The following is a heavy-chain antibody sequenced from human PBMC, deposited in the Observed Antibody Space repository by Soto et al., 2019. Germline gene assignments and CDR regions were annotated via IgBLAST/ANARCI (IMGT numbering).Heavy chain of an antibody. D-gene: IGHD6-25*01. Sequence: EVQLVESGGGLVQPGGSLRLSCAASGFTFSSYSMNWVRQAPGKGLEWVSYISSSSSTIYYADSVKGRFTISRDNAKNSLYLQMNSLRDEDTDVYYCARELYSSEEYNWFDPWGQGTLVTVSS. J-gene: IGHJ5*02. CDR3: ARELYSSEEYNWFDP. CDR2: ISSSSSTI. V-gene: IGHV3-48*02. CDR1: GFTFSSYS.